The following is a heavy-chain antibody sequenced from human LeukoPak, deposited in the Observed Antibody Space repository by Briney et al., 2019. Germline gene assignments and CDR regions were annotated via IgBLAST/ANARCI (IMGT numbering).Heavy chain of an antibody. Sequence: ASVKVSCKASGYTFTSYDINWVRQATGQGLEWMGWMNPNSGNTGYAQKFQGRVTMTRNTSITTAYMELSSLRSEDTAVYYCARDGFTMVRGVSAFDFWGQGTLVTVSS. J-gene: IGHJ3*01. CDR2: MNPNSGNT. V-gene: IGHV1-8*01. D-gene: IGHD3-10*01. CDR3: ARDGFTMVRGVSAFDF. CDR1: GYTFTSYD.